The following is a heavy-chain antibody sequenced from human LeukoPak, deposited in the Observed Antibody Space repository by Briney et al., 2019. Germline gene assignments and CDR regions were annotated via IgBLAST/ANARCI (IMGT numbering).Heavy chain of an antibody. Sequence: SVKVSCKASGGTFSSYAISWVRQAPGQGLEWMGGIIPIFGTANYAQKFQGRVTITTDESTSTAYTELSSLRSEDTAVYYCARVRATNYYDSSGYRLWPNFDYWGQGTLVTVSS. CDR2: IIPIFGTA. V-gene: IGHV1-69*05. D-gene: IGHD3-22*01. CDR1: GGTFSSYA. CDR3: ARVRATNYYDSSGYRLWPNFDY. J-gene: IGHJ4*02.